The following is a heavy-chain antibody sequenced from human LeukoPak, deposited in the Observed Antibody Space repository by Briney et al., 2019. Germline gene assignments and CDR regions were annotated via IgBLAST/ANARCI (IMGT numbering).Heavy chain of an antibody. D-gene: IGHD3-16*01. CDR3: ARSGVMGSFDY. CDR1: GGSIGSYY. J-gene: IGHJ4*02. CDR2: IYPSGST. V-gene: IGHV4-4*07. Sequence: SETLSLTCTVSGGSIGSYYWIWIRQPAGKGLEWIGRIYPSGSTNYNPSLKSRVTMSVDTSKNQFSLKLSSVTAADTAVYYCARSGVMGSFDYWGQGTLVTVSS.